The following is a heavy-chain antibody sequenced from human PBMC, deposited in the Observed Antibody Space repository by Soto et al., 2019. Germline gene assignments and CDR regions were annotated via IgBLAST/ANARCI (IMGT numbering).Heavy chain of an antibody. J-gene: IGHJ6*02. CDR3: AHSRVVVTAWGDYYYGMDV. CDR2: IYWDDDK. V-gene: IGHV2-5*02. CDR1: GFSLSTSGVG. D-gene: IGHD2-21*02. Sequence: QITLKESGPTLVKPTQTLTLTCTFSGFSLSTSGVGVGWIRQPPGKALEWLAIIYWDDDKRYSPSLKSKLTITKDTSKNQVVLTMTNMDPVDTATYYCAHSRVVVTAWGDYYYGMDVWGQGTTVTVSS.